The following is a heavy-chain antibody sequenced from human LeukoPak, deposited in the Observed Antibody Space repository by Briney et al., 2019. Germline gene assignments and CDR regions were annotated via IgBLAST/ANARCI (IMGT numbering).Heavy chain of an antibody. D-gene: IGHD3-10*01. Sequence: PGGSLRLSCAASGFTFSSYAMSWVRQAPGKGLEWVSAISGSGGSTYYADSVKGRFTISRDNSKNTLYLQMNSLRAEDTAVYYCARDQSITMVRGVINWGQGTLVTVSS. J-gene: IGHJ4*02. V-gene: IGHV3-23*01. CDR1: GFTFSSYA. CDR3: ARDQSITMVRGVIN. CDR2: ISGSGGST.